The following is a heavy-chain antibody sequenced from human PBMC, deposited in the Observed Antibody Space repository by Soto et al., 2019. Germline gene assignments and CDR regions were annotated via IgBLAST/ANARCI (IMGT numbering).Heavy chain of an antibody. V-gene: IGHV4-59*01. Sequence: PSETLSLTCTVSGGSISSYYWSWIRQPPGKGLEWIGYIYYSGSTNYNPSLKSRVTISVDTSKNQFSLKLSSVTAADTAVYYCARDYGDYFDYWGQGTLVTVSS. CDR1: GGSISSYY. D-gene: IGHD4-17*01. CDR3: ARDYGDYFDY. J-gene: IGHJ4*02. CDR2: IYYSGST.